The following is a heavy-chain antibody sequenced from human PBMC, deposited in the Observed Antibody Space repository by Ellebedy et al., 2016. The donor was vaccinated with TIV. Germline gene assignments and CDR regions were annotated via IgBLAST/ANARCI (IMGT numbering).Heavy chain of an antibody. Sequence: MPSETLSLTCTVSGGSISSYYWSWIRQPPGKGLEWIGYIYYSGSTNYNPSLKSRVTISVDTSKNQFSLKLSSVTAADTAVYYCATRSGKGSGSQSVFDYWGQGTLVTVSS. D-gene: IGHD1-26*01. CDR1: GGSISSYY. CDR3: ATRSGKGSGSQSVFDY. V-gene: IGHV4-59*01. J-gene: IGHJ4*02. CDR2: IYYSGST.